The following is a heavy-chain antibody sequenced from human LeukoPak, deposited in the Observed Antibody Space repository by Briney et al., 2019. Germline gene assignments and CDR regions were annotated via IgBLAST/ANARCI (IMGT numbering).Heavy chain of an antibody. CDR1: GYTLTELS. D-gene: IGHD3-10*02. Sequence: ASVKVSCKVSGYTLTELSMHWVRQAPGKGLEWMGGLDPEDGETIYAQKFQGRVTMTRDTSTSTVYMELSSLRSEDTAVYYCAREARNTMMGDRYDPWGQGTLVTVSS. CDR2: LDPEDGET. V-gene: IGHV1-24*01. CDR3: AREARNTMMGDRYDP. J-gene: IGHJ5*02.